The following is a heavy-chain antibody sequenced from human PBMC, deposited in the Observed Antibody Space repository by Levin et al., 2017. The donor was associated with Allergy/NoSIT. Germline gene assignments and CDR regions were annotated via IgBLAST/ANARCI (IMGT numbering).Heavy chain of an antibody. V-gene: IGHV3-23*01. CDR2: ISGSGGST. CDR1: GFTFSSYA. CDR3: ASRVHDFWSGAFDI. D-gene: IGHD3-3*01. Sequence: GESLKISCAASGFTFSSYAMSWVRQAPGKGLEWVSAISGSGGSTYYADSVKGRFTISRDNSKNTLYLQMNSLRAEDTAVYYCASRVHDFWSGAFDIWGQGTMVTVSS. J-gene: IGHJ3*02.